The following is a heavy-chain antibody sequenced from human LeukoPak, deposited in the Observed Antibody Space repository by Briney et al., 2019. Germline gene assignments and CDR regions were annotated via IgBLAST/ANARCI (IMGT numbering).Heavy chain of an antibody. CDR1: GYTFTSYD. CDR2: MNPNSGNT. J-gene: IGHJ6*02. CDR3: ARGSSPGYSSSWFYYYYGMDV. D-gene: IGHD6-13*01. V-gene: IGHV1-8*01. Sequence: ASVKVSCKASGYTFTSYDINWVRLATGQGLEWMGWMNPNSGNTGYAQKFQGRVTMTRNTSISTAYMELSSLRSEDTAVYYCARGSSPGYSSSWFYYYYGMDVWGQGTTVTVSS.